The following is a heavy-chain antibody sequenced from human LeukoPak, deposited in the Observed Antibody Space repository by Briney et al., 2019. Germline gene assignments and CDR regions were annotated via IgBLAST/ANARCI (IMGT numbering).Heavy chain of an antibody. CDR1: GFTFSSYA. CDR3: ARAYGIVGATWDY. CDR2: ISYDGSNK. V-gene: IGHV3-30-3*01. Sequence: QPGRSLRLSCAASGFTFSSYAMHWVRQAPGKGLEWVAVISYDGSNKYYADSVKGRFTISRDNSKNTLYLQMNSLRAEDTAVYYCARAYGIVGATWDYWGQGTLVTVSS. D-gene: IGHD1-26*01. J-gene: IGHJ4*02.